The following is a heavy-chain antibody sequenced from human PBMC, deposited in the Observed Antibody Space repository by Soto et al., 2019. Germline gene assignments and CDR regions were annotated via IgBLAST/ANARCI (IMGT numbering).Heavy chain of an antibody. D-gene: IGHD6-13*01. CDR3: ASGGIAAAGTWFDP. Sequence: ASVKVSCKASGGTFSSYASSWARQAPGQGLEWMGGIIPIFGTANYAQKFQGRVTITADKSTSTAYMELSSLRSEDTAVYYCASGGIAAAGTWFDPWAKEPWSPPPQ. V-gene: IGHV1-69*06. CDR1: GGTFSSYA. J-gene: IGHJ5*01. CDR2: IIPIFGTA.